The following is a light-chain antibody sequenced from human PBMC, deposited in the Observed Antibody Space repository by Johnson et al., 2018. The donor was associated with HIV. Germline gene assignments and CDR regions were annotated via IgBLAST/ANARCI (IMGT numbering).Light chain of an antibody. J-gene: IGLJ1*01. CDR2: ENH. CDR1: SSNIGNNY. V-gene: IGLV1-51*02. CDR3: GTWDTSLSTGGV. Sequence: SVLTQPPSVSAAPGQKVTISCSGSSSNIGNNYVSWYQQLPGTAPKLLIYENHKRPSGIPDRFSGSKSGTSATLGITGLQTGDEADYYCGTWDTSLSTGGVFGTGTKVTVL.